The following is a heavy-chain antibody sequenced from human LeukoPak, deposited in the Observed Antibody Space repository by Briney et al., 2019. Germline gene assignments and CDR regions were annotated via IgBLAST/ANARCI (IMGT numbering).Heavy chain of an antibody. Sequence: SETLSLTCTVSGGSISSYYWSWIRQPPGKGLEWIGYIYYSGSTNYNPSLKSRVTISVDTSKNQFSVKLSSATAADTAVYYCARDHPSYGDSGAFDYWGQGTLVTVSS. CDR2: IYYSGST. J-gene: IGHJ4*02. V-gene: IGHV4-59*01. CDR1: GGSISSYY. CDR3: ARDHPSYGDSGAFDY. D-gene: IGHD4-17*01.